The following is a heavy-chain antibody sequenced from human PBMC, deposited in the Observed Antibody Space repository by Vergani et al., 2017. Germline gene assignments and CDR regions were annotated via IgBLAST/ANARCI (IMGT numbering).Heavy chain of an antibody. CDR3: AKGGVGADTRYYDMDC. CDR2: ISGSGATS. CDR1: GFTFTSYA. Sequence: EVRLLESGGGLVQPGGSLRLSCVGSGFTFTSYAMNWVRQAPGKGLEWVSGISGSGATSYYAESMKGRFAMSRNNSKNTVYVQMNNLKPEDTVVYYCAKGGVGADTRYYDMDCWGKGTTVTVSS. D-gene: IGHD1-26*01. V-gene: IGHV3-23*01. J-gene: IGHJ6*03.